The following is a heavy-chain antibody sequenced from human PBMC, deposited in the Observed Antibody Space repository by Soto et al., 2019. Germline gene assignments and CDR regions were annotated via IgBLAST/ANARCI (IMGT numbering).Heavy chain of an antibody. Sequence: SETLSLTCTVSGGSISSYYWSWIRQPPGKGLEWIGYIYYSGSTDYNPSLKSRVTISVDTSKNQFSLKLSSVTAADTAVYYCARDFRGYSYGFDYWGQGTLVTVSS. CDR2: IYYSGST. J-gene: IGHJ4*02. CDR1: GGSISSYY. V-gene: IGHV4-59*01. CDR3: ARDFRGYSYGFDY. D-gene: IGHD5-18*01.